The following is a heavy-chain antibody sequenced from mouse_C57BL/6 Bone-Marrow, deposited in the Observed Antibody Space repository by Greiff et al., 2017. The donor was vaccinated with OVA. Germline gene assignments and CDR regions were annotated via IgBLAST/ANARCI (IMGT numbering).Heavy chain of an antibody. Sequence: QVQLKQSGAELARPGASVKLSCKASGYTFTSYGISWVKQRTGQGLEWIGEIYPRSGNTYYNEKFKGKATLTADKSSSTAYMELRSLTSEDSAVYFCASSLLLRYWYFDVWGTGTTVTVAS. CDR3: ASSLLLRYWYFDV. J-gene: IGHJ1*03. CDR2: IYPRSGNT. V-gene: IGHV1-81*01. D-gene: IGHD1-1*01. CDR1: GYTFTSYG.